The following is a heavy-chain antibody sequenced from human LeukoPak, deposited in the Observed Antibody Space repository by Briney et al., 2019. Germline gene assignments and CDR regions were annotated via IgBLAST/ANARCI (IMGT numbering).Heavy chain of an antibody. CDR3: ARGGDAFDI. V-gene: IGHV3-53*01. Sequence: GGSLRLSCAASGFTFSSYAMHWVRQAPGKGLEWVSVIYSGGTTFYADSVKGRFTISRDNSKNTLYLQMTSLRAEDTAVYYCARGGDAFDIWGQGTMVSVSS. J-gene: IGHJ3*02. CDR2: IYSGGTT. D-gene: IGHD2-15*01. CDR1: GFTFSSYA.